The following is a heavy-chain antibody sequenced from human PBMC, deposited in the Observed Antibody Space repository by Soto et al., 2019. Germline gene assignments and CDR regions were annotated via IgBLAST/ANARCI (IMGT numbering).Heavy chain of an antibody. CDR3: ARHFEMTTVTTGIDY. CDR1: GGSISSSYY. J-gene: IGHJ4*02. D-gene: IGHD4-17*01. V-gene: IGHV4-59*08. Sequence: SETLSLTCAVSGGSISSSYYWSWIRQPPGKGLEWIGYIYYSGSTNYNPSLKSRVTISVDTSRNQFSLKLSSVTAADTAVYYCARHFEMTTVTTGIDYWGQGTLVTVSS. CDR2: IYYSGST.